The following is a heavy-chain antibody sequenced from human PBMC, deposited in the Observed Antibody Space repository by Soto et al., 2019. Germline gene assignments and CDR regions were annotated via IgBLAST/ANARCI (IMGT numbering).Heavy chain of an antibody. V-gene: IGHV1-18*01. D-gene: IGHD3-10*01. CDR1: GYTFDSYG. CDR2: ISTYTGNT. Sequence: QVQLVQSGPELKKPGAAVRVSCKASGYTFDSYGLSWVRQAPGQGLAWMGWISTYTGNTDYPQRFQGRVTMDTDTSTSTAYLDLSSLTSDDTSVYYCVRDVSVSSGSFGGYWGQGTLVTVSS. CDR3: VRDVSVSSGSFGGY. J-gene: IGHJ4*02.